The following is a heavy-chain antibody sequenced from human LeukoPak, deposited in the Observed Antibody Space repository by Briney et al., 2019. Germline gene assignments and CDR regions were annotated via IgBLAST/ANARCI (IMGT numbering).Heavy chain of an antibody. Sequence: ASVKVSCKASGYTFTSYDINWVRQATGQGLEWMGWMNPNSGKTGYAQKFQGRVTMTRNTSISTAYMELSSLRSEDTAVYYCAMAAYDSSGWNDYWGQGTLVTVSS. V-gene: IGHV1-8*01. CDR1: GYTFTSYD. J-gene: IGHJ4*02. CDR3: AMAAYDSSGWNDY. CDR2: MNPNSGKT. D-gene: IGHD3-22*01.